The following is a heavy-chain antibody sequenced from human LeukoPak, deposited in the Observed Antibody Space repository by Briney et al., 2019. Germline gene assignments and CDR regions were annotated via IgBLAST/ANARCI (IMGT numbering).Heavy chain of an antibody. CDR3: AKATLQWELHPSSIDS. J-gene: IGHJ4*02. Sequence: GGSLRLSCGASGFSFSNFAMNWVRQGPGKGLEWVSSITPSGGSTYYTVSVRGRFTISRDNSKSILFLQMDSLGAEDTALYYCAKATLQWELHPSSIDSWGQGALVTVSS. CDR1: GFSFSNFA. CDR2: ITPSGGST. D-gene: IGHD1-26*01. V-gene: IGHV3-23*01.